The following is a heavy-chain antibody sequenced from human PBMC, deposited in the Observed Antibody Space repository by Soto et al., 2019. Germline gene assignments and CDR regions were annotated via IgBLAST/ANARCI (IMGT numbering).Heavy chain of an antibody. CDR3: ASVTRTCISTSCYRYYYFDY. D-gene: IGHD2-2*02. J-gene: IGHJ4*02. V-gene: IGHV4-59*01. CDR2: IYYSGST. CDR1: GDSISSYY. Sequence: SETLSLTCTVSGDSISSYYWSWIRQPPGKGLEWIGYIYYSGSTNYNPSLKSRVTISVDTSKNQFSLKLSSVTAADTAVYYCASVTRTCISTSCYRYYYFDYWGQGTPVTVSS.